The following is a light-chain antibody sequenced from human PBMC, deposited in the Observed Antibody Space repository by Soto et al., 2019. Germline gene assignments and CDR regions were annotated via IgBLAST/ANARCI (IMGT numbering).Light chain of an antibody. CDR3: TSFTTNDNGL. CDR2: EAT. CDR1: VGPYNY. Sequence: QSALTQPASVSGSPGQSIIISCTDVGPYNYVSWYQHYPGKAPKLIIYEATLRPSEVSHRFSGSKSGNTASLTISGLRDEDEADYYCTSFTTNDNGLFGTGTKVTVL. V-gene: IGLV2-14*01. J-gene: IGLJ1*01.